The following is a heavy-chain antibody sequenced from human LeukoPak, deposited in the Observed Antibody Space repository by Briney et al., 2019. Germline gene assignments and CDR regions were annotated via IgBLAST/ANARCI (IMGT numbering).Heavy chain of an antibody. V-gene: IGHV1-8*03. D-gene: IGHD3-3*01. J-gene: IGHJ6*03. Sequence: GASVKVSCKASGYTFTSYDINWVRQATGQGLEWVGWMNPNSGNTGYAQKFQGRVTITRNTSISTAYMELSSLRSEDTAVYYCARRGDDFWSGYHYYYMDFWGKGTTVTVSS. CDR1: GYTFTSYD. CDR2: MNPNSGNT. CDR3: ARRGDDFWSGYHYYYMDF.